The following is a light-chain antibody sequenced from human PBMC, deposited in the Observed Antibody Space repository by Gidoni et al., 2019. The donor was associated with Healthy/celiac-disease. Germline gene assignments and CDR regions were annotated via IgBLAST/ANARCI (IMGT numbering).Light chain of an antibody. Sequence: EIVMTQSPATLSVSPGERATLSCRASQSVSSNLAWYQQKPGQAPRLLIYGASTRATGIQARFSGSGSGTEFTLTISSLQSEDFAVYYCQQYNNWSTFGQGTKLEIK. J-gene: IGKJ2*02. CDR3: QQYNNWST. CDR2: GAS. CDR1: QSVSSN. V-gene: IGKV3-15*01.